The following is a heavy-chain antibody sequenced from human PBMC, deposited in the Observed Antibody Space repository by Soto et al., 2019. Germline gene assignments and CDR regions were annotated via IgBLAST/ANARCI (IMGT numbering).Heavy chain of an antibody. CDR2: IYYSGST. CDR3: ARQGQTAFDI. J-gene: IGHJ3*02. CDR1: GGSISSYY. V-gene: IGHV4-59*08. Sequence: SETLSLTCTVSGGSISSYYWSWIRQPPGKGLEWIGYIYYSGSTNYNPSLKSRVTISVDTSKNQFSLKLSSVTAADTAVYYCARQGQTAFDIWGQGTMVTVSS.